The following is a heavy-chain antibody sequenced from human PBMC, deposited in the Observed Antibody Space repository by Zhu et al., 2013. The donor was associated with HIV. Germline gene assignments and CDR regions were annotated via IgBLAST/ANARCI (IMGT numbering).Heavy chain of an antibody. CDR3: ARDALGDIVVVPAAIRPDPEGMDV. J-gene: IGHJ6*02. D-gene: IGHD2-2*01. CDR2: IIPIFGTA. V-gene: IGHV1-69*06. Sequence: QVQLVQSGAEVKKPGSSVKVSCKASGGTFSSYAISWVRQAPGQGLEWMGGIIPIFGTANYAQKFQGRVTITADKSTSTAYMELSSLRSEDTAVYYCARDALGDIVVVPAAIRPDPEGMDVWGQGTTVTVSS. CDR1: GGTFSSYA.